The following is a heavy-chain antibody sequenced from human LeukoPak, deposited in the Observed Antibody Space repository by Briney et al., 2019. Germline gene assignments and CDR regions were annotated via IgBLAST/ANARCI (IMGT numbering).Heavy chain of an antibody. CDR2: ISGSGGST. J-gene: IGHJ2*01. D-gene: IGHD1-26*01. Sequence: GGSLRLSCAASGFFFSSYAMSWVRQAPGKGLEWVSTISGSGGSTHYADSVKGRFTISRDSSKNTLFLHMNTLRAEDTAIYYCAKDRTVGASYWYFDLWGRGTLVTVSS. V-gene: IGHV3-23*01. CDR1: GFFFSSYA. CDR3: AKDRTVGASYWYFDL.